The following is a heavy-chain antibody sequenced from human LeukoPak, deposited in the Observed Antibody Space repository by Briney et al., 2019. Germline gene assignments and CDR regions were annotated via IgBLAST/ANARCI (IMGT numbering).Heavy chain of an antibody. V-gene: IGHV4-39*07. CDR1: GGSISSSSYY. CDR3: ARVSPYYGDYDNYFDY. Sequence: SETLSLTCTVSGGSISSSSYYWGWIRQPPGKGLEWIGSIHYSGSTFYNPSLKSRVSILVDTSKNQFSLKLTSVTAADTAVYYCARVSPYYGDYDNYFDYWGQGTLVTVSS. CDR2: IHYSGST. J-gene: IGHJ4*02. D-gene: IGHD4-17*01.